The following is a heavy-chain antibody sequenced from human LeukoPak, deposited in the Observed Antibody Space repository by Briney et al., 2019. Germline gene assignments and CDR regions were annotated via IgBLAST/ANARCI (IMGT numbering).Heavy chain of an antibody. V-gene: IGHV4-31*03. CDR2: IYYSGST. CDR1: GGSISSGGYY. J-gene: IGHJ4*02. D-gene: IGHD3-10*01. Sequence: PSETLSLTCTVSGGSISSGGYYWSWIRQHPGKGLEWIGYIYYSGSTYYNPSLKSRVTISVDTSKNQFSLKLSSVTAADTAVYYCAREGEYYYGSGSYRDYWGQGTLATVSS. CDR3: AREGEYYYGSGSYRDY.